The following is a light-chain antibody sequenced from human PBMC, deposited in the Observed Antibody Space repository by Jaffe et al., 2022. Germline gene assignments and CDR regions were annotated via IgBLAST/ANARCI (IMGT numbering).Light chain of an antibody. CDR3: QASDSSMWV. J-gene: IGLJ3*02. CDR1: KLGDRY. Sequence: SYEVTQPPSVSVSPGQTATITCSGDKLGDRYTFWYQQRPGQSPMLVIYQDYKRPSGIPERFSGSNSGNTATLTITGTQAVDEADYYCQASDSSMWVFGGGTKLTVL. CDR2: QDY. V-gene: IGLV3-1*01.